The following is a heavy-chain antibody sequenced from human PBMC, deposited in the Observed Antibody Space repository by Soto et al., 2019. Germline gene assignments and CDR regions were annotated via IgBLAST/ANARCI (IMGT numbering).Heavy chain of an antibody. V-gene: IGHV3-53*01. CDR1: GFKVGSSY. J-gene: IGHJ5*02. CDR2: IVSGGST. CDR3: ATDPRKGGIGYLDP. D-gene: IGHD1-26*01. Sequence: EVKVIESGGDLIEPGGSLRLSCAASGFKVGSSYVTWVRQAPGEGLEWVSVIVSGGSTHYADSVTGRFTVSRDVSNNTVYHHRSSRRAEDPAVYFGATDPRKGGIGYLDPGGLGTRVTVSS.